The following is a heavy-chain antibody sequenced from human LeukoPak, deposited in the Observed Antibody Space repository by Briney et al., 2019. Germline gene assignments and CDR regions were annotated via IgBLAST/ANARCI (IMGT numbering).Heavy chain of an antibody. CDR3: ARVYDYVWGSYRYYLDY. Sequence: ASVKVSCKTSGYTFTNYDINWVRQATGQGLEWMGWMNPNSGNTGYAQKFQGRVTITRDTSISTAYMELSSLRSEDTAVYYCARVYDYVWGSYRYYLDYWGQGTLVTVSS. CDR2: MNPNSGNT. D-gene: IGHD3-16*02. J-gene: IGHJ4*02. CDR1: GYTFTNYD. V-gene: IGHV1-8*03.